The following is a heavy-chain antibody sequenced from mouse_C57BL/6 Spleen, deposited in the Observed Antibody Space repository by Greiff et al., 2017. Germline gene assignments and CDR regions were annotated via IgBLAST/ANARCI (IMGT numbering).Heavy chain of an antibody. Sequence: EVQLQQSGPGLVEPSQSLSLTCSVTGYSITSGYYWNWIRQFPGNKLEWMGYISYDGSNNYNPSLKNRISITRDTSKNQFFLKLNSVTTEDTATYYCAREGKIAFAYWGQGTLVTVSA. J-gene: IGHJ3*01. CDR1: GYSITSGYY. V-gene: IGHV3-6*01. CDR2: ISYDGSN. CDR3: AREGKIAFAY.